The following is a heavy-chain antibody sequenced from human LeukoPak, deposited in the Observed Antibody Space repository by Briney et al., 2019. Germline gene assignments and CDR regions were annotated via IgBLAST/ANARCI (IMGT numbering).Heavy chain of an antibody. J-gene: IGHJ4*02. CDR3: ARKEATSHRVIDY. Sequence: SETLSLTCTVSGGSISSYYWSWIRQPPGKGPEWIGYIYYSGSTNYNPSLKSRVTISVDTSKNQFSLKVSSVTAADTAVYFCARKEATSHRVIDYWGQGTLVTVSS. V-gene: IGHV4-59*08. CDR1: GGSISSYY. CDR2: IYYSGST.